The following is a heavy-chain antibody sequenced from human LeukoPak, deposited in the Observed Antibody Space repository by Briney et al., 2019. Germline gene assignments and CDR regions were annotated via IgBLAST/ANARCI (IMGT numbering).Heavy chain of an antibody. V-gene: IGHV4-4*02. Sequence: SETLSLTCGVSGGSVTRTNWWTWVRQPPGKGLEWIGEVYLDGRTNYNPSLKSRLTMSVDLSENHISLKLTSVTAADTAVYYCAREGGFFRPLDYSGQGTLVTVSS. D-gene: IGHD3-3*01. J-gene: IGHJ4*02. CDR3: AREGGFFRPLDY. CDR1: GGSVTRTNW. CDR2: VYLDGRT.